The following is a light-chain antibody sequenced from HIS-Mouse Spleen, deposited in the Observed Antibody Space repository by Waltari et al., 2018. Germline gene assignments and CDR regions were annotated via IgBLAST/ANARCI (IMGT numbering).Light chain of an antibody. CDR2: AAS. CDR3: QQYYSYPYT. CDR1: QGISSY. J-gene: IGKJ2*01. V-gene: IGKV1-8*01. Sequence: AIRMTQSPSSLSASTGDRVTITCRASQGISSYLAWYQQKPGKAPKLLIYAASTLQIGVPSRFSGSGSGTDFTLTISCLQSEDFATYYCQQYYSYPYTCGQGTKLEIK.